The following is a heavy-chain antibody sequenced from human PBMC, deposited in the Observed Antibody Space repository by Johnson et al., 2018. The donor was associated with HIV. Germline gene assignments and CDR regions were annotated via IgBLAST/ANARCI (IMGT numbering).Heavy chain of an antibody. CDR2: ISYDGSNK. CDR3: AKGKKSLPDAFDI. Sequence: QVQLVESGGGVVQPGRSLRLSCAASGFTFSSYAMHWVRQAPGKGLEWVAVISYDGSNKYYADSVKGRFTISRDNSNNTLYLQMNSLRAEDTAVYYCAKGKKSLPDAFDIWGQGTMVTVSS. CDR1: GFTFSSYA. J-gene: IGHJ3*02. V-gene: IGHV3-30*04.